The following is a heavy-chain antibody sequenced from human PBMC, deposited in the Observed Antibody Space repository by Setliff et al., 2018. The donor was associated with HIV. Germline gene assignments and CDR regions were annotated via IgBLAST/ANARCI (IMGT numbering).Heavy chain of an antibody. Sequence: SETLSLTCIVSGASINSGGYYWSWIRQHPGKGLEYIGYFSYSGNIYYNPSLKSRVTISVDTSKNQFSLKVSSVTGADTGVYYCASQPSGHFYYYMHVWGKGTTVTVSS. D-gene: IGHD1-1*01. CDR2: FSYSGNI. CDR3: ASQPSGHFYYYMHV. J-gene: IGHJ6*03. CDR1: GASINSGGYY. V-gene: IGHV4-31*03.